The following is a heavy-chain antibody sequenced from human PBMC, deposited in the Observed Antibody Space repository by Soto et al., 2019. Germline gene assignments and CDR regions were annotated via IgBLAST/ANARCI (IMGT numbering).Heavy chain of an antibody. CDR3: ARADSSSDAFDI. CDR2: ISAYNGNT. V-gene: IGHV1-18*01. CDR1: GYTFTSYG. Sequence: ASVKVSCKASGYTFTSYGISWVRQAPGQGLEWMGWISAYNGNTNYAQKLQGRVTITTDTSASTAYMELRSLRSDDTAVYYCARADSSSDAFDIWGQGTMVTVSS. J-gene: IGHJ3*02. D-gene: IGHD6-6*01.